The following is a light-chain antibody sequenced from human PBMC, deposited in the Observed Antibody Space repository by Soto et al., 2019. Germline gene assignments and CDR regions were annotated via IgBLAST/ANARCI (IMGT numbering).Light chain of an antibody. Sequence: QSVLTQPPSASGTPGQRVTISCSGSSSNIGSNTVNWYQQLPGTAPKLLIYSNNQRPSGVPDRFSGSKSGTSASLAISGLQSEDEADYYCAAWDDSLNAYVFGTRTKVTVL. CDR3: AAWDDSLNAYV. CDR2: SNN. CDR1: SSNIGSNT. V-gene: IGLV1-44*01. J-gene: IGLJ1*01.